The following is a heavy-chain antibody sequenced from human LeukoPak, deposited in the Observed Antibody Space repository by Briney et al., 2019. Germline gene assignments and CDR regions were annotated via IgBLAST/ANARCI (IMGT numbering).Heavy chain of an antibody. CDR3: ARTPGIAARPSWFDP. Sequence: GASVKVSCKASGGTFSSYAISWVRQAPGQGLEWMGGIIPIFGTANYAQKFQGRVTITTDESTSTAYMELSSLRSEDTAVYYCARTPGIAARPSWFDPWGQGTLVTVSS. J-gene: IGHJ5*02. CDR2: IIPIFGTA. D-gene: IGHD6-6*01. V-gene: IGHV1-69*05. CDR1: GGTFSSYA.